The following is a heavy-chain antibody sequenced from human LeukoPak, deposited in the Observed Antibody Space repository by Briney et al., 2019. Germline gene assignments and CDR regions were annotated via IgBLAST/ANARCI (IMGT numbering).Heavy chain of an antibody. V-gene: IGHV3-23*01. D-gene: IGHD5-18*01. J-gene: IGHJ4*02. CDR3: GKTTAGYSSGQKPAWPVDY. CDR1: GFTFGSFA. Sequence: GGSLRLSCEASGFTFGSFAMYWVRQAPGKGLEWTAGIFGSGGSPHYADSVKGRFTISRDNSKNTVYLQINSLRAEDMAVYYCGKTTAGYSSGQKPAWPVDYWGQGTLVTVSS. CDR2: IFGSGGSP.